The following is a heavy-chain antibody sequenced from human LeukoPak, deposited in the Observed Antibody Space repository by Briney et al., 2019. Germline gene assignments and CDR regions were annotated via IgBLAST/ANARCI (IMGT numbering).Heavy chain of an antibody. D-gene: IGHD1-1*01. CDR3: ARGNWNPYYYYYYMDV. J-gene: IGHJ6*03. V-gene: IGHV4-59*02. CDR1: GGSVSSYY. CDR2: IYYSGST. Sequence: SETLSLTCTVSGGSVSSYYWSWIRQPPGKGLEWIGYIYYSGSTNYNPSLKSRVTISVDTSKNQFSLKLSSVTAADTAVYYCARGNWNPYYYYYYMDVWGKGTTVTASS.